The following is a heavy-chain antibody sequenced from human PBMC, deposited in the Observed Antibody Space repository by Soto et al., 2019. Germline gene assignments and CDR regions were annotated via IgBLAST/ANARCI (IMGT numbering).Heavy chain of an antibody. CDR2: ISYDGSNK. Sequence: PGGSLRLSCAASGFTFSSYAMHWVRQAPGKGLEWVAVISYDGSNKYYADSVKGRFTISRDNSKNTLYLQMNSLRAEDTAVYYCARSYDSSGYYYYYYYYGMDVWGQGTTVTVSS. CDR1: GFTFSSYA. CDR3: ARSYDSSGYYYYYYYYGMDV. D-gene: IGHD3-22*01. V-gene: IGHV3-30-3*01. J-gene: IGHJ6*02.